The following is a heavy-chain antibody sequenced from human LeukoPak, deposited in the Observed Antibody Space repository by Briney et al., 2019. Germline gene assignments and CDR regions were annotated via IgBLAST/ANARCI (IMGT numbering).Heavy chain of an antibody. CDR2: IRYSGTT. CDR1: GGSISSNNYF. D-gene: IGHD5/OR15-5a*01. J-gene: IGHJ5*02. V-gene: IGHV4-39*01. CDR3: ATSDTVSTYNWFDP. Sequence: PSETLSLTCNVSGGSISSNNYFWGWIRRPPGKGLEWIGSIRYSGTTYYHPSLKSRVTFSVNTSKNQFSLNLSSLTAADTAVYYCATSDTVSTYNWFDPWGQGTLVTVS.